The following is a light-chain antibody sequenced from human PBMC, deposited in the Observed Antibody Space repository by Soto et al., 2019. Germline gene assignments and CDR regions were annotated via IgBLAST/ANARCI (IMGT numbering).Light chain of an antibody. Sequence: EIVLTQSPATLSLSPGESATLSCRASQSVSSYLAWYQQKPGQDPRLLIYDASNRATGIPARFSGSGSGTDFTLTISSLEPEDFAVYYCQQRSNWPRTFGQGTTVDIK. V-gene: IGKV3-11*01. J-gene: IGKJ1*01. CDR1: QSVSSY. CDR3: QQRSNWPRT. CDR2: DAS.